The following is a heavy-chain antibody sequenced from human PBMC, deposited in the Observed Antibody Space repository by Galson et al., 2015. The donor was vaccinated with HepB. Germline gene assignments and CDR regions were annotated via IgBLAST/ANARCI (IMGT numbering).Heavy chain of an antibody. J-gene: IGHJ5*02. D-gene: IGHD2-2*01. Sequence: SVKVSCKASGYTFTSYGISWVRQAPGQGLEWMGWISAYNGNTNYAQKLQGRVTMTTDTSTSTAYMELRSLRSDDTAVYYCARCKFVYCSSTSCCNWFDPWGQGTLVTVSS. CDR3: ARCKFVYCSSTSCCNWFDP. V-gene: IGHV1-18*04. CDR1: GYTFTSYG. CDR2: ISAYNGNT.